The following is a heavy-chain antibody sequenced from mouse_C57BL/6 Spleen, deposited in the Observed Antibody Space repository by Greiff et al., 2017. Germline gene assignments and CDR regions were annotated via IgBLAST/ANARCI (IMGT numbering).Heavy chain of an antibody. Sequence: VQLKQSGPELVQPGASVKISCKASGYSFTDYNMNWVQQSNGKSLEWIGVINPNYGTTSYNQKFKGKATLTVDQSSSTANRQVNSLTSEVSAVYYGAKTSNPAYFDYWGQGTTLTVSS. CDR1: GYSFTDYN. D-gene: IGHD2-5*01. J-gene: IGHJ2*01. V-gene: IGHV1-39*01. CDR3: AKTSNPAYFDY. CDR2: INPNYGTT.